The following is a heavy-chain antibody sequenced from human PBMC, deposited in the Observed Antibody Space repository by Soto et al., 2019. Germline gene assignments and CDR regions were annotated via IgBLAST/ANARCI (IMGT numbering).Heavy chain of an antibody. J-gene: IGHJ6*02. CDR2: ISGYNGDT. CDR1: GYNFTRYA. Sequence: QGHLVQSGAEVKKPGTSVKVSFKSSGYNFTRYAISWVRQAPGQGFEWMGWISGYNGDTNYAQNLQGRVTMTIDTSTSTAYMELRSLTSDDTAVYYCAKNGQPPYYYYGLDVWGQGTTVTVSS. D-gene: IGHD2-8*01. V-gene: IGHV1-18*01. CDR3: AKNGQPPYYYYGLDV.